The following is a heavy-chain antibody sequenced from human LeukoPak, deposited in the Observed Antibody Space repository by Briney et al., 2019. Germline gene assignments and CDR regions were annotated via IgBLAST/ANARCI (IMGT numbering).Heavy chain of an antibody. Sequence: SETLSLTCTVSGGSISSYYWSWIRQPAGKGLEWIGRIYTSGSTNYNPSPKSRVTMSVDTSKNQFSLKLSSVTAADTAVYYCARGGDCTNGVCSYYYYYYMDVWGKGTTVIVSS. D-gene: IGHD2-8*01. CDR2: IYTSGST. V-gene: IGHV4-4*07. J-gene: IGHJ6*03. CDR1: GGSISSYY. CDR3: ARGGDCTNGVCSYYYYYYMDV.